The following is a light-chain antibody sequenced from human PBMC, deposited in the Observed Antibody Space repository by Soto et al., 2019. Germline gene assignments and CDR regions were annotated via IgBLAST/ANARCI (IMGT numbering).Light chain of an antibody. CDR3: SSYTNRDTWV. V-gene: IGLV2-14*01. CDR1: SSDVGGYNY. J-gene: IGLJ3*02. Sequence: QSALTQPASVSGSPGQSITISCTGTSSDVGGYNYVSWYQQHPGQVPKLTIYEVTNRPSGVSSRFSGSKSCNTASLTISGLQAEDEADYYCSSYTNRDTWVFGGGTKLTVL. CDR2: EVT.